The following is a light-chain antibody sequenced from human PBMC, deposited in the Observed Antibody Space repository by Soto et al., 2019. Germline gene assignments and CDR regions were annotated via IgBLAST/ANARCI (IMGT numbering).Light chain of an antibody. CDR1: QSVSSN. J-gene: IGKJ4*01. V-gene: IGKV3-15*01. CDR2: GAS. CDR3: QQYNTWPPLS. Sequence: EIVITQSPATLSVSPGERATLSCRASQSVSSNLAWYQQKPGQAPRLLIYGASTRATGIPARFSGSGSGTYFTLTISSLQSEDFAVYYCQQYNTWPPLSFGGETKVEIK.